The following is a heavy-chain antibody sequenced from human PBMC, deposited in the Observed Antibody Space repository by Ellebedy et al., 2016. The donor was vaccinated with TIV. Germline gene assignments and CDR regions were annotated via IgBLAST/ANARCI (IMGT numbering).Heavy chain of an antibody. CDR2: ISSSSSYI. V-gene: IGHV3-21*01. CDR1: GFTSSSYS. J-gene: IGHJ5*02. D-gene: IGHD6-13*01. Sequence: GGSLRLSXVVSGFTSSSYSMNWVRQAPGKGLEWVSSISSSSSYIYYADSVKGRFTISRDNAKNSLYLQMNSLRAEDTAVYYCASHPLAGELYNWFDPWGQGTLVTVSS. CDR3: ASHPLAGELYNWFDP.